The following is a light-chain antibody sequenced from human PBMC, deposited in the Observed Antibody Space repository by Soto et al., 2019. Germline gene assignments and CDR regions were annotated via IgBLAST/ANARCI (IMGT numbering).Light chain of an antibody. Sequence: DIQMTQSPSSLSASVGETVTITCQASQGINRYLNWYHQKPGKAPKLLIYDTSNLETGVPSRFSGSGFGTDFAFTISSLQPEDFGTFFCQQYDSFPYTFGQGTRVEFK. J-gene: IGKJ2*01. CDR2: DTS. CDR1: QGINRY. CDR3: QQYDSFPYT. V-gene: IGKV1-33*01.